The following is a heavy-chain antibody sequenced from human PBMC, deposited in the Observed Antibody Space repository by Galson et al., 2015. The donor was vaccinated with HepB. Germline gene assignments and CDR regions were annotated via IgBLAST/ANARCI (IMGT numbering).Heavy chain of an antibody. J-gene: IGHJ3*02. CDR1: GFTFRSYS. D-gene: IGHD4-23*01. Sequence: LRLSCAASGFTFRSYSMNWVRQAPGKGLEWVSYIYYSGSMIYADSVKGRFTISRENAKNSLYLQMNSLGAEDTAFYYCVRDRWYAFDIWGQGTMVTVSS. CDR2: IYYSGSM. V-gene: IGHV3-48*01. CDR3: VRDRWYAFDI.